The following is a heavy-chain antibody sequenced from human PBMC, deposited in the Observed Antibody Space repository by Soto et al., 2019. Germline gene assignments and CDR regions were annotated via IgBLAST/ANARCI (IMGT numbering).Heavy chain of an antibody. V-gene: IGHV5-51*01. J-gene: IGHJ6*02. Sequence: XDSLKLSCKSSGNSFTTYGIALVRQMPGKGLEWMGIINPGDSDIRYSPSFQGQVTISADNSISTAYLQWSSLKASDTAMYYCARNEQFYYYYYGMDVWGQGTAVTSP. CDR3: ARNEQFYYYYYGMDV. CDR2: INPGDSDI. D-gene: IGHD1-1*01. CDR1: GNSFTTYG.